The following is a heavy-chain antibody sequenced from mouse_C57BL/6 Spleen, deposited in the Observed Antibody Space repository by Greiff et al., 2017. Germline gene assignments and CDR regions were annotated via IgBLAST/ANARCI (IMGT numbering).Heavy chain of an antibody. CDR2: INYDGSST. D-gene: IGHD4-1*01. CDR3: ARVNWDYFDY. Sequence: DVKLVESEGGLVQPGSSMKLSCTASGFTFSDYYMAWVRQVPEKGLEWVANINYDGSSTYYLDSLKSRFIISRDNAKNILYLQMSSLKSEDTATYYCARVNWDYFDYWGQGTTLTVSS. J-gene: IGHJ2*01. CDR1: GFTFSDYY. V-gene: IGHV5-16*01.